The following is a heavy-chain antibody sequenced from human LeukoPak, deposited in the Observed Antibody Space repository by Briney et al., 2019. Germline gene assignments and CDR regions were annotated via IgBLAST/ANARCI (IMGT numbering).Heavy chain of an antibody. CDR2: IYSGGST. CDR3: ARDHGRAGYSSSWAFDY. Sequence: PGGSLRLSCAASGFTVSSNYMSWVRQAPGKGLEWVSVIYSGGSTYYADSVKGRFTISRDNSKNTLYLRMNSLRAEDTAVYYCARDHGRAGYSSSWAFDYWGQGTLVTVSS. D-gene: IGHD6-13*01. V-gene: IGHV3-66*01. J-gene: IGHJ4*02. CDR1: GFTVSSNY.